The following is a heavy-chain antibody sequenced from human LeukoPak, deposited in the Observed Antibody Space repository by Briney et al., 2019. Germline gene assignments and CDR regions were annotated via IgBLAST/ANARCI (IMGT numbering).Heavy chain of an antibody. CDR1: GFLFSSYG. Sequence: AGGSLRLSCAASGFLFSSYGMHWVRQAPGKGLEWVAFIRYDGSGKYYADSVKGRFTISRDNPKNSLYLQMNSLRAGDTAVYYCARDSVGVGADWGQGTLVTVSS. D-gene: IGHD1-26*01. CDR2: IRYDGSGK. J-gene: IGHJ4*02. V-gene: IGHV3-30*02. CDR3: ARDSVGVGAD.